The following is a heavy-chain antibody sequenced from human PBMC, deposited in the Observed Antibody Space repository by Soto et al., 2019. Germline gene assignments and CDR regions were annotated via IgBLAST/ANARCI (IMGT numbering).Heavy chain of an antibody. CDR2: ISAYNGNT. CDR3: ARGVPTIRMRQHVGSGDNWFDP. V-gene: IGHV1-18*01. D-gene: IGHD2-21*02. CDR1: GYTFTSYG. Sequence: VASVKVSCKASGYTFTSYGISWVRQAPGQGLEWMGWISAYNGNTNYAQKLQGRVTMTTDTSTSTAYMELRSLRSDDAAVYYCARGVPTIRMRQHVGSGDNWFDPWGQGTLVTVSS. J-gene: IGHJ5*02.